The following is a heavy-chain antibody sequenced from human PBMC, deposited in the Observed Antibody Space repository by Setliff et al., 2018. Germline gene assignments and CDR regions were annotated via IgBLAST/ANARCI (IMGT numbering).Heavy chain of an antibody. V-gene: IGHV3-23*01. CDR2: ISGSGVST. Sequence: GGSLRLSCAASGFTFRSYAMNWIRQAPGKGLEWVSAISGSGVSTYYADSVKGRFTISRDNSKNTLYLQMNSRRAEDTAVYYCAKARHAGYAGGWYLNYWGQGTLVTVSS. CDR3: AKARHAGYAGGWYLNY. CDR1: GFTFRSYA. J-gene: IGHJ4*02. D-gene: IGHD2-2*01.